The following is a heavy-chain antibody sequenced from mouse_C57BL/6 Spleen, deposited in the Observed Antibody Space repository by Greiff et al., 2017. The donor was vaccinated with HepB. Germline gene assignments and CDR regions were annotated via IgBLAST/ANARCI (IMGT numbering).Heavy chain of an antibody. D-gene: IGHD1-1*01. J-gene: IGHJ4*01. CDR3: TRGTVVAPGAMDY. V-gene: IGHV5-9-1*02. Sequence: EVMLVESGEGLVKPGGSLKLSCAASGFTFSSYAMSWVRQTPEKRLEWVAYISSGGDYIYYADTVKGRFTISRDNARNTLYLQMSSLKSEDTAMYYCTRGTVVAPGAMDYWGQGTSVTVSS. CDR2: ISSGGDYI. CDR1: GFTFSSYA.